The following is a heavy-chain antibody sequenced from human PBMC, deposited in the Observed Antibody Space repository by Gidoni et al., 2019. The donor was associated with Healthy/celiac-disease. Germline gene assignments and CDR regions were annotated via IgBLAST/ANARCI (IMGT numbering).Heavy chain of an antibody. Sequence: PGKGLEWVAVIWYDGSNKYYADSVKGRFTISRDNSKNTLYLQMNSLRAEDTAVYYCARESGSYLEDAFDIWGQGTMVTVSS. J-gene: IGHJ3*02. V-gene: IGHV3-33*01. CDR3: ARESGSYLEDAFDI. CDR2: IWYDGSNK. D-gene: IGHD1-26*01.